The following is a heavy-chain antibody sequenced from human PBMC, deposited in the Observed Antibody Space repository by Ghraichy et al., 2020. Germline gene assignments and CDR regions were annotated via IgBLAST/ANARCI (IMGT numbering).Heavy chain of an antibody. CDR1: GTSISSSIYY. Sequence: SETLSLTCTVSGTSISSSIYYWGWIRQPPGKGLEWIGNIHYSGNTFYNPSLTSRVIISVDTSNNQFSLRLTSVTAADTAVYYCARQTRIVGYDVGYNDYWGQGTLVTVSS. D-gene: IGHD5-24*01. V-gene: IGHV4-39*01. CDR2: IHYSGNT. CDR3: ARQTRIVGYDVGYNDY. J-gene: IGHJ4*02.